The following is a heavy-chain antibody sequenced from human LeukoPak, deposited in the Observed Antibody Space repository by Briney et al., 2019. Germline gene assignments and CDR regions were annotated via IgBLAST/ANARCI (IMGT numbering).Heavy chain of an antibody. CDR1: GGSISSYY. V-gene: IGHV4-34*01. D-gene: IGHD3-22*01. CDR2: INHSGST. Sequence: SETLSLTCTVSGGSISSYYWSWIRQPPGKGLEWIGEINHSGSTNYNPSLKSRVTISVDTSKNQFSLKLSSVTAADTAVYYCARGVVVVIDYWGQGTLVTVSS. J-gene: IGHJ4*02. CDR3: ARGVVVVIDY.